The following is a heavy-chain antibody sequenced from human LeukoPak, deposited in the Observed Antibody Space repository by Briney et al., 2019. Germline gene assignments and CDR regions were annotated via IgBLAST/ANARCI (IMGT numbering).Heavy chain of an antibody. J-gene: IGHJ3*02. CDR3: ARVGRIVGAAQDAFDI. CDR2: IYYSGST. V-gene: IGHV4-30-4*08. Sequence: ASETLSLTCTVSGGSISSDDYYWSWIRQPPGKGLEWIGYIYYSGSTYYNPPLKSRVTISVDTSKNQFSLKLSSVTAADTAVYYCARVGRIVGAAQDAFDIWGQGTMVTVSS. D-gene: IGHD1-26*01. CDR1: GGSISSDDYY.